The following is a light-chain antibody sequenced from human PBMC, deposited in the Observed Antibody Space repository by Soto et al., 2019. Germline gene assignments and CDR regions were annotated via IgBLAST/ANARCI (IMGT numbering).Light chain of an antibody. J-gene: IGLJ2*01. CDR3: QSYDSSLSVV. CDR2: GNH. V-gene: IGLV1-40*01. CDR1: SSNIGAGYD. Sequence: QLVLTQPPSVSGAPGQRVTISCTGSSSNIGAGYDVHWYQQLPGTAPQLLIYGNHNRPSGVPDRFSGSKSGTSASLAITVLQAEDEADYYCQSYDSSLSVVFGGGTKLTVL.